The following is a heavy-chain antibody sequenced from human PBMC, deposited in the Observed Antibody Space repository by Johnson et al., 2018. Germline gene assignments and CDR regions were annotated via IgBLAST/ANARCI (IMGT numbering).Heavy chain of an antibody. Sequence: QVQLQESGPGLVKPSGTLSLTCAVSGDSISSSNWWSWVRQPPGKGLEWVGEIHHSGSTYHNPSLKSPVTISLDKSKNQFSLNLRSVTAAGPAVYYWSRGLLVPRSSLLFEHWGQGTLVTVSP. CDR2: IHHSGST. J-gene: IGHJ4*02. V-gene: IGHV4-4*02. CDR1: GDSISSSNW. D-gene: IGHD6-19*01. CDR3: SRGLLVPRSSLLFEH.